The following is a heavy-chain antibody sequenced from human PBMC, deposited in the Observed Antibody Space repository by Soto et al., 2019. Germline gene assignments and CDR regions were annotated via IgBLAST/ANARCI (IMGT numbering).Heavy chain of an antibody. V-gene: IGHV2-5*01. D-gene: IGHD3-3*02. CDR3: ANRPPSMAALEIWFDP. J-gene: IGHJ5*02. CDR2: IYWNDDK. Sequence: SGPTLVNPTQTLTLTCTFSGFSLSTSGVGVGWIRQPPGKALEWLALIYWNDDKRYSPSLKSRLTITKDTSKNQVVLTMTNMDPVDTATYYCANRPPSMAALEIWFDPWGQGTLVTVSS. CDR1: GFSLSTSGVG.